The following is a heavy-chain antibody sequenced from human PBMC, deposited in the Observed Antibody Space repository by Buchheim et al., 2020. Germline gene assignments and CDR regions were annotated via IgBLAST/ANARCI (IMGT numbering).Heavy chain of an antibody. J-gene: IGHJ4*02. Sequence: EVQLVESGGGLVQPGGSLRLSCAASGFTFSTYPMNWVRQAPGKGLEWVAYISGSGVIYYADSLKGRFTISRDNAKNSLYLQMNSLRDEDTAVYYCARGGNIAAEIDYWGQGTL. CDR1: GFTFSTYP. CDR3: ARGGNIAAEIDY. CDR2: ISGSGVI. V-gene: IGHV3-48*02. D-gene: IGHD6-13*01.